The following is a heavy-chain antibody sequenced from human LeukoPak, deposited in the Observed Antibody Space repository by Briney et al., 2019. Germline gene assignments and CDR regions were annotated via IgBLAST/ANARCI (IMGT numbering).Heavy chain of an antibody. Sequence: GGSLRLSCAASGFTFSSYSMNWVRQAPGKGLEWVAVISYDGSNKYYADSVKGRFTISRDNSKNTLYLQMNSLRAEDTAVYYCARALPVDIVATAPWDYWGQGTLVTVSS. D-gene: IGHD5-12*01. CDR3: ARALPVDIVATAPWDY. J-gene: IGHJ4*02. CDR2: ISYDGSNK. CDR1: GFTFSSYS. V-gene: IGHV3-30*03.